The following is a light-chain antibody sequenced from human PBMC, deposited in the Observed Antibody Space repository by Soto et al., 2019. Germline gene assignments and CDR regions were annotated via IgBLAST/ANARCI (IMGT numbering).Light chain of an antibody. CDR1: QSVSSSY. Sequence: EIVLTQSPGTLSLSPGERATLSCRASQSVSSSYLAWCQQKPGQAPRLLIYGASSRATGIPDRFSGSVSGTGFTLTISRLEPEDFAVYYCQQYGSSPPWTFGQGTKVDIK. V-gene: IGKV3-20*01. CDR2: GAS. J-gene: IGKJ1*01. CDR3: QQYGSSPPWT.